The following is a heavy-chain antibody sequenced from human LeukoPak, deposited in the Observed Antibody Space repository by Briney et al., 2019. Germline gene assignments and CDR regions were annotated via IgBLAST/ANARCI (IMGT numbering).Heavy chain of an antibody. CDR2: IKQDGSEK. CDR1: GFTFSSYW. Sequence: GGSLRLSCAASGFTFSSYWMSWVRQVPGKGLEWVANIKQDGSEKYYVDSVKGRFTISRDNAKNSLYLQMNSLGAEDTALYYCARDANYFLPMEYWGQGTLVTVSS. D-gene: IGHD4/OR15-4a*01. J-gene: IGHJ4*02. V-gene: IGHV3-7*03. CDR3: ARDANYFLPMEY.